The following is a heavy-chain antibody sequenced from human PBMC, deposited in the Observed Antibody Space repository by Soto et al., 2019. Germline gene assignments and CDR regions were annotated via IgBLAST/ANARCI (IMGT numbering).Heavy chain of an antibody. V-gene: IGHV4-34*01. Sequence: SETLSLTCAVYGGSFSGYYWSWVRQPPGKGLEWIGEINHSGSTNYNPSLKSRVTISVDTSKNQFSLKLSSVTAADTAVYYCARGTGTNNYYYYYGMDVWGQGTTVTVSS. J-gene: IGHJ6*02. CDR2: INHSGST. D-gene: IGHD1-7*01. CDR1: GGSFSGYY. CDR3: ARGTGTNNYYYYYGMDV.